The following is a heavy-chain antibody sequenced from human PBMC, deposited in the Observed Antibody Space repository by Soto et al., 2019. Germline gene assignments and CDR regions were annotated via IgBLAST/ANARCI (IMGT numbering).Heavy chain of an antibody. CDR1: GFTFISYA. J-gene: IGHJ4*02. Sequence: EVQLLESGGGLVQPGGSLRLSCAASGFTFISYAMSWVRQAPGKGLEWVSAVDGSGYSTYYADSVKGRFTISRDNSKNTLYLQMSSLRAEDTAVYFCAKDLPAGRGGVYFDYWGQGALVTVSS. V-gene: IGHV3-23*01. CDR2: VDGSGYST. CDR3: AKDLPAGRGGVYFDY. D-gene: IGHD6-6*01.